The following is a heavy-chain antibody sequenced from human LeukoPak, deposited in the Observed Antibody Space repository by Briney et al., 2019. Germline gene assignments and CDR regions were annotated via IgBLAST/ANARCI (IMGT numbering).Heavy chain of an antibody. CDR1: GGSISSSSYY. J-gene: IGHJ4*02. CDR3: ARAGKLRKPFDY. V-gene: IGHV4-39*07. D-gene: IGHD3-10*01. Sequence: SETLSLTCTVSGGSISSSSYYWGWIHQPPGKGLEWIGSIYYSGSTYYNPSLKSRVTISVDTSKNQFSLKLSSVTAADTAVYYCARAGKLRKPFDYWGQGTLVTVSS. CDR2: IYYSGST.